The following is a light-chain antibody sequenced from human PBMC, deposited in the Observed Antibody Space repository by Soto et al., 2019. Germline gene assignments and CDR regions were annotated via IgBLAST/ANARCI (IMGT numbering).Light chain of an antibody. CDR3: CSYAGSYI. Sequence: QSALTQPASVSGSPGQSITISCTGTSSDVGGYNYVSWYQQHPGKAPKLMIYEVSNRPSGVSNRFSASKSGNTASLTISGLQAEDEADYYCCSYAGSYIFGGGTKVTVL. CDR2: EVS. V-gene: IGLV2-14*01. CDR1: SSDVGGYNY. J-gene: IGLJ2*01.